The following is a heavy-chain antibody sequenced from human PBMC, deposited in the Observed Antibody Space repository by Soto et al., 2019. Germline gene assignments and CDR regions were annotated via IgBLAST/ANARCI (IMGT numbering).Heavy chain of an antibody. CDR2: INPSGGIT. CDR1: GYTFTSFY. CDR3: ASSPAFSSSWYGIPPDPSHGMDV. J-gene: IGHJ6*02. Sequence: QMQLVQSGAEVKRPGASVRVSCKSSGYTFTSFYIHWVRQAPGQGLEWMGIINPSGGITNFAQRFQGRVTLTRAMSTNTHYMELSSLKSEDTAVYYCASSPAFSSSWYGIPPDPSHGMDVWCQGTTVTVS. D-gene: IGHD6-13*01. V-gene: IGHV1-46*01.